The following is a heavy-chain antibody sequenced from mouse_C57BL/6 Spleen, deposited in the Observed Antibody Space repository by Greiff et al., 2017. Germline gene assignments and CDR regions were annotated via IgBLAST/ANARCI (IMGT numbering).Heavy chain of an antibody. J-gene: IGHJ2*01. Sequence: QVTLKESGAELVRPGASVTLSCKASGYTFTDYEMHWVKQTPVHGLEWIGAIDPETGGTAYNQKFKGKAILTADKSSSTAYMELRSLTSEDSAVYYCTRAVRGYFDYWGQGTTLTVSS. CDR2: IDPETGGT. CDR1: GYTFTDYE. V-gene: IGHV1-15*01. CDR3: TRAVRGYFDY.